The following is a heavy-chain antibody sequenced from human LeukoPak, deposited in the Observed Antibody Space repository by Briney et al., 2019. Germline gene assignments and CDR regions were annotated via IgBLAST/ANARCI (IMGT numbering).Heavy chain of an antibody. CDR2: IKQDGSEK. D-gene: IGHD1-26*01. CDR3: ATTTLTGRRE. CDR1: GFTFSSYC. Sequence: PGGSLRLSCAASGFTFSSYCMSWVRQAPGKGLEWVANIKQDGSEKYYVDSVKGRFTISRDNAKNSLYLQMNSLRAEDTAVYYCATTTLTGRREWGQGTLVTVSS. J-gene: IGHJ4*02. V-gene: IGHV3-7*01.